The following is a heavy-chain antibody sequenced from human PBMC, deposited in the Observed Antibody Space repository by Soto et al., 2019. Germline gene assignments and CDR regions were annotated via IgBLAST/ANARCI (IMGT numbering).Heavy chain of an antibody. CDR2: ISNDGSKK. V-gene: IGHV3-30*18. CDR1: AFIFSNYG. CDR3: AKVLPAAYCSSSICQYYYYYGMDV. D-gene: IGHD2-2*01. Sequence: QVQLVESGGGVVQPGRSLRLSCAASAFIFSNYGMHWVRQAPGKGLEWVAVISNDGSKKYYADSVKGRFTISRDNSKNTVYLQMNSLRAEDTAVYYCAKVLPAAYCSSSICQYYYYYGMDVWGQWTTVTVSS. J-gene: IGHJ6*02.